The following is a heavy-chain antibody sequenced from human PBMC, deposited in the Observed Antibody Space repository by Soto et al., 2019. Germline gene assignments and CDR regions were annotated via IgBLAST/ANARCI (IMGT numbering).Heavy chain of an antibody. CDR2: ISSNGGST. CDR3: VVYGSGIIVAFDI. Sequence: GGSLRLSCSASGFTFSSYAMHWVRQAPGKGLEYVSAISSNGGSTYYADSVKGRSTISRDNSKNTLYLQMSSLRAEDTAVYYCVVYGSGIIVAFDIWGQGTMVTVSS. CDR1: GFTFSSYA. D-gene: IGHD3-10*01. V-gene: IGHV3-64D*06. J-gene: IGHJ3*02.